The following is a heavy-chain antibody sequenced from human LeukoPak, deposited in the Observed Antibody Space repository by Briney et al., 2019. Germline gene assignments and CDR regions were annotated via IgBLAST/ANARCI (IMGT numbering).Heavy chain of an antibody. Sequence: ASVKVSCTASGYTFTSYAMRWVRQAPGQRLEWMGWINAGNGNTKYSQKFQGRVTITRDTSASTAYMELSSLRSEDTAVYYCARVGYSYGFDYWGQGTLVTVSS. V-gene: IGHV1-3*01. CDR3: ARVGYSYGFDY. CDR2: INAGNGNT. D-gene: IGHD5-18*01. CDR1: GYTFTSYA. J-gene: IGHJ4*02.